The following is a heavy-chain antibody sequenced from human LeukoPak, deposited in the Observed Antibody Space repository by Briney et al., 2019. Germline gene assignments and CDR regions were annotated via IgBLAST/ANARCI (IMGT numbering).Heavy chain of an antibody. CDR3: ARVRTRRWFDP. Sequence: ASVMVSCKASVYTFTSYDINWVRQATGQGLEWMGWMNPNSGNTGYAQKFQGRVTMTRNTSISTAYMELSSLRSEDTAVYYCARVRTRRWFDPWGQGTLVTVSS. D-gene: IGHD1-14*01. J-gene: IGHJ5*02. CDR2: MNPNSGNT. V-gene: IGHV1-8*01. CDR1: VYTFTSYD.